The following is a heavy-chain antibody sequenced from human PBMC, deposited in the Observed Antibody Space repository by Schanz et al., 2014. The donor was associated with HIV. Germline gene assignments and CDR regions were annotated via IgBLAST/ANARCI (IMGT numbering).Heavy chain of an antibody. CDR2: IYYSGST. CDR3: ARGPSGGLTPSRGMDV. CDR1: GGSISSGGYY. V-gene: IGHV4-31*03. D-gene: IGHD1-26*01. Sequence: QVQLQESGPGLVKPSQTLSLTCTVSGGSISSGGYYWSWIRQHPGKGLEWIGYIYYSGSTYYNPSLKSRVTISVDTSKNQFSLKLSSVTAADTAVYYCARGPSGGLTPSRGMDVWGQGTTVTVSS. J-gene: IGHJ6*02.